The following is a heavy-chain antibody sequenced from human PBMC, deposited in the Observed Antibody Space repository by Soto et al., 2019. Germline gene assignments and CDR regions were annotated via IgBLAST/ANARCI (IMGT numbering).Heavy chain of an antibody. Sequence: EVQLVESGGGLVQPGGSLRLSCAASGFTVSSNSMSWVRQAPGKGLEWVSVIYSGGSTYYADSVKGRFTISRDNSKNTLYLQMNSLRAEDTAVYYCARDSRGRWFGEYWGQGTLVTVAS. CDR1: GFTVSSNS. CDR2: IYSGGST. D-gene: IGHD3-10*01. V-gene: IGHV3-66*01. CDR3: ARDSRGRWFGEY. J-gene: IGHJ4*02.